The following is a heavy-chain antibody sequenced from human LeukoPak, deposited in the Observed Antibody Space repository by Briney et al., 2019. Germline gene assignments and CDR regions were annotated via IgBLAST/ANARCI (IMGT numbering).Heavy chain of an antibody. V-gene: IGHV1-18*01. J-gene: IGHJ4*02. CDR1: GYTFTIYG. Sequence: ASVTVSFTSSGYTFTIYGINWVRQAPGHGLEGMGWISAYTGNTNHAQNLQGRVTMTTDTSTSTAYMELRSLGSDDTAVYYCARDPHHDSGSYTAPFDYWGQGTLVTVSS. D-gene: IGHD1-26*01. CDR2: ISAYTGNT. CDR3: ARDPHHDSGSYTAPFDY.